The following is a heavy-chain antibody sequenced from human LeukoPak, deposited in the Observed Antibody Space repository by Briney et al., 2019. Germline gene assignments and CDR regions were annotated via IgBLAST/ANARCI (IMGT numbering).Heavy chain of an antibody. D-gene: IGHD6-19*01. J-gene: IGHJ4*02. CDR1: GESFSGYY. Sequence: SDTVSLICAVCGESFSGYYWRWLRQPPGKGLEWIGEINHSGSKNYNPSLKSRVHISLDTPKKLFSPKLGSVNAAEPAGYYFARVSGSGWYFDYWGQGTLVTVSS. CDR3: ARVSGSGWYFDY. CDR2: INHSGSK. V-gene: IGHV4-34*01.